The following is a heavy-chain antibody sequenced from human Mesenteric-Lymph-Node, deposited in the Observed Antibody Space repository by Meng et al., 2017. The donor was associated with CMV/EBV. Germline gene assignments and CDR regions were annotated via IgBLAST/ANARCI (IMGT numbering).Heavy chain of an antibody. CDR2: ISYSGNT. Sequence: SGTDSWTWIRQPRGKGLEWIGHISYSGNTNYNPSLKSRVTISMDTSKNQFSLKLTSVTAADTAVYYCARDTPFFSTEWELLRLIEYWGQGALVTVSS. V-gene: IGHV4-61*01. J-gene: IGHJ4*02. CDR1: SGTDS. D-gene: IGHD1-26*01. CDR3: ARDTPFFSTEWELLRLIEY.